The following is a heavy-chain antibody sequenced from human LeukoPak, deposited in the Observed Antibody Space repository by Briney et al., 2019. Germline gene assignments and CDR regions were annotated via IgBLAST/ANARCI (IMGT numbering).Heavy chain of an antibody. CDR2: ISYDGSNK. J-gene: IGHJ3*02. D-gene: IGHD2-2*02. CDR1: GFTFSSYA. CDR3: ARDIYCSSTSCYIDAFDI. Sequence: GRSLRLSCAASGFTFSSYAMHWVRQAPGKGLEWVAVISYDGSNKYYADSVKGRFTISRDNSKNTLYLQMNSLRAEDTAVYYCARDIYCSSTSCYIDAFDIWGQGTMVTVSS. V-gene: IGHV3-30-3*01.